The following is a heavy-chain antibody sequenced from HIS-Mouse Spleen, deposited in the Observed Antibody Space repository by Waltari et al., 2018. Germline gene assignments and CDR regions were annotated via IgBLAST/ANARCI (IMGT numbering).Heavy chain of an antibody. CDR3: ARGIVEAAAGTNAFDI. V-gene: IGHV1-69*04. J-gene: IGHJ3*02. Sequence: QVQLVQSGAEVKKPGSSVKVSCKSSGGTFSSHAISWVRQAPGQGLEWMGRISPILGIANYAQKFQGRVTITADKSTSTAYMELSSLRSEDTAVYYCARGIVEAAAGTNAFDIWGQGTMVTVSS. CDR2: ISPILGIA. D-gene: IGHD6-13*01. CDR1: GGTFSSHA.